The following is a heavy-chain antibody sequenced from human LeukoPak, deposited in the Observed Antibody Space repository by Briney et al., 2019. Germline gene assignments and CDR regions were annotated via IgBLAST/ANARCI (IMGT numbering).Heavy chain of an antibody. CDR3: ARATVTTALLDY. CDR2: IYTSGST. J-gene: IGHJ4*02. V-gene: IGHV4-61*02. CDR1: GGSISSGSYD. Sequence: PSQTLSLTCTVSGGSISSGSYDWSWIRQPAGKGLEWIGRIYTSGSTNYNPSLKSRVTISVVTSKNQFSLKLSSVTAADTAVYYCARATVTTALLDYWGQGTLVTVSS. D-gene: IGHD4-17*01.